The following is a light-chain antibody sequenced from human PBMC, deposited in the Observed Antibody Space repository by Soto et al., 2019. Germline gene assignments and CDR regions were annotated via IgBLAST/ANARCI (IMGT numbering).Light chain of an antibody. CDR3: CSYVDGSIWV. CDR1: SSDVGSHDI. Sequence: QSVLTQPASVSGSPGQSITIPCTVSSSDVGSHDIVSWYQQHPGKAPKLFLYEVTKRPSGVSNRFSGSKSGSTASLTISGLQAEDEADYYCCSYVDGSIWVFGGGTKVTVL. V-gene: IGLV2-23*02. CDR2: EVT. J-gene: IGLJ3*02.